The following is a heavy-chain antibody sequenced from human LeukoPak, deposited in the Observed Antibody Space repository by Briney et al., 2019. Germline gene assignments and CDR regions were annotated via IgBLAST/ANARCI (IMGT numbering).Heavy chain of an antibody. J-gene: IGHJ4*02. V-gene: IGHV3-7*01. CDR3: ASGRAYCQFDY. CDR2: IKEDESDT. Sequence: GGSLTLSCAASGFTFSTYWMDWVRQAPGKGLEWVASIKEDESDTNYVGSVRGRFTVSRDNTKNPLYLQMHSLGADDTAVYYCASGRAYCQFDYWGQGTLVTVSS. CDR1: GFTFSTYW. D-gene: IGHD1-26*01.